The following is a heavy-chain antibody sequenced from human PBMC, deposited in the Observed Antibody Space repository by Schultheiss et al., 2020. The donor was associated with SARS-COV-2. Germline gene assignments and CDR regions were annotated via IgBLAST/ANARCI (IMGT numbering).Heavy chain of an antibody. D-gene: IGHD2-15*01. Sequence: GESLKISCAASGFTFSSYAMHWVRQAPGKGLEWVAVISYDGSNKYYADSVKGRFTISRDNSKNTLYLQMNSLRAEDTAVYYCARAAIVVVVAAQVDYWGQGTLVTVSS. CDR3: ARAAIVVVVAAQVDY. CDR1: GFTFSSYA. J-gene: IGHJ4*02. CDR2: ISYDGSNK. V-gene: IGHV3-30-3*01.